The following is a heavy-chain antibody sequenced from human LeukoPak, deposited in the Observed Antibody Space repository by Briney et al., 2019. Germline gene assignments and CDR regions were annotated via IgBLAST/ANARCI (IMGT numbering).Heavy chain of an antibody. CDR1: GFTFSDYG. D-gene: IGHD3-22*01. V-gene: IGHV3-30*02. J-gene: IGHJ4*02. CDR2: IRYDGSNK. Sequence: PGGSLRLSCAASGFTFSDYGMHWVRQAPGKGLEWVAFIRYDGSNKYYGDSVKGRFTISRDNSKNTLYLQMNSLRAEDTAVYYCASGRTGYHDSSGYYFDYWGQGTLVTVSS. CDR3: ASGRTGYHDSSGYYFDY.